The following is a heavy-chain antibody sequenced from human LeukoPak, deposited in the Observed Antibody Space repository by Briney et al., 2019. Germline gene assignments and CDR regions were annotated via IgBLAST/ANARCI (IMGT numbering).Heavy chain of an antibody. CDR3: ARGISARRYCSSTSCYSHGAFDI. J-gene: IGHJ3*02. V-gene: IGHV4-34*01. CDR2: INHSGST. CDR1: GGSFSGYC. D-gene: IGHD2-2*01. Sequence: PSETLSLTCAVYGGSFSGYCWSWIRQPPGKGLEWIGEINHSGSTNYNPSLKSRVTISVDTSKNQFSLKLSSVTAADTAVYYCARGISARRYCSSTSCYSHGAFDIWGQGTMVTVSS.